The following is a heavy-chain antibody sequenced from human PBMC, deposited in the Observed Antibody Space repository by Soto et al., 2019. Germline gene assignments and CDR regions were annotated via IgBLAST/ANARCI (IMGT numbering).Heavy chain of an antibody. CDR3: ARGYTSGWTFDF. J-gene: IGHJ4*02. D-gene: IGHD6-19*01. CDR2: INCGSGNT. Sequence: QVQLVQSGAEVKQPGASASVSCKASGYNFTTYVVHWLRQAPGQGPEWMGWINCGSGNTVYSQKFQGRVTFTRDTSARIASMALNSLTSGDTAVYYCARGYTSGWTFDFWGRGTLVTVSS. V-gene: IGHV1-3*01. CDR1: GYNFTTYV.